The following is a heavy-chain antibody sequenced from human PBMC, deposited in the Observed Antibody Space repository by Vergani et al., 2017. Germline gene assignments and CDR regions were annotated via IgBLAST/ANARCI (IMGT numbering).Heavy chain of an antibody. CDR1: GYSIGSGFY. CDR2: IHNRGKT. CDR3: ARSQGDYWYFDL. J-gene: IGHJ2*01. Sequence: QVQLQESGPGLVKPPETLSLTCSVSGYSIGSGFYWAWIRQSPGEGLQWLTSIHNRGKTYPNPSLKSRVSVSLDTSENRFSLNLTSVTATDTAVYYCARSQGDYWYFDLWGPGSLVTVSS. D-gene: IGHD2-21*01. V-gene: IGHV4-38-2*01.